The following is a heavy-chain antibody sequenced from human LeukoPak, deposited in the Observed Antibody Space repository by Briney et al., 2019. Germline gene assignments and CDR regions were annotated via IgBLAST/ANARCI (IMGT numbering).Heavy chain of an antibody. Sequence: ASVKVFCKASGYTFTSYGISWVRQAHGQGLEWMGWISAYNGNTNYAQKLQGRVTMTTDTSTSTAYMGLRSLRSDDTAVYYCARSPVGFRDEWELLPNNIDYWGQGTLVTVSS. D-gene: IGHD1-26*01. CDR1: GYTFTSYG. V-gene: IGHV1-18*01. CDR2: ISAYNGNT. J-gene: IGHJ4*02. CDR3: ARSPVGFRDEWELLPNNIDY.